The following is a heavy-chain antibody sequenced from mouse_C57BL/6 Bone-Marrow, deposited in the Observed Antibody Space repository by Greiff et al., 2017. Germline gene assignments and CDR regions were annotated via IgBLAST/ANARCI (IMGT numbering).Heavy chain of an antibody. CDR2: IDPENGDT. Sequence: EVQLQQSGAELVRPGASVKLSCTASGFNIKDDYMHWVKQRPEQGLEWIEWIDPENGDTEYASKFQGKATITADTSSNTAYLQLSSLTSEDTAVYYCTTTVVAPYYFDYWGQGTTLTVSS. D-gene: IGHD1-1*01. CDR3: TTTVVAPYYFDY. CDR1: GFNIKDDY. V-gene: IGHV14-4*01. J-gene: IGHJ2*01.